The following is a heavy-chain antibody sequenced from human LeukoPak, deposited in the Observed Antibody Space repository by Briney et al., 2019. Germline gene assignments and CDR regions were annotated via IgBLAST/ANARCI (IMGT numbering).Heavy chain of an antibody. J-gene: IGHJ4*02. CDR1: GYTFSRYW. Sequence: PGGSLRLSCAASGYTFSRYWMHWVRQGPGKGLVWVSRINEDGSSTSYAESVGGRFTISRDNAKNTLYLQMNSLRAEDAAVYYCTTVTFGARDSWGQGTLVTVSS. V-gene: IGHV3-74*01. CDR3: TTVTFGARDS. CDR2: INEDGSST. D-gene: IGHD3-10*01.